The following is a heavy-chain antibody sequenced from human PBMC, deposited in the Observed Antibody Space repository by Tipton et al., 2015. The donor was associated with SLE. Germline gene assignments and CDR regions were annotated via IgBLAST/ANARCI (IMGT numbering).Heavy chain of an antibody. D-gene: IGHD4-17*01. CDR1: DGWYDGSFSSYY. V-gene: IGHV4-39*01. Sequence: TLSLTCAVYDGWYDGSFSSYYWGWIRQPPGKGLEWIGSIYYSGTTYYNPSLKSRVTISVDTSKNQFSLKLSSVTAADMAVYYCARRVYGDSFDYWGQGTQVTVSS. J-gene: IGHJ4*02. CDR3: ARRVYGDSFDY. CDR2: IYYSGTT.